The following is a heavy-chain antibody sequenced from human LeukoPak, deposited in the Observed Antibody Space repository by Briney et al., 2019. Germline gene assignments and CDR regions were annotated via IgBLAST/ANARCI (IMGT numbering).Heavy chain of an antibody. CDR3: ARGRSVVGYCSSTSCYAPGYYYYGMDV. V-gene: IGHV4-34*01. D-gene: IGHD2-2*01. J-gene: IGHJ6*02. CDR2: INHSGST. Sequence: PSETLSLTCAVYGGSFSGYYWSWIRQPPGKGLEWIGEINHSGSTNYNPSLKSRVTISVDTSKNQSSLKLSSVTAADTAVYYCARGRSVVGYCSSTSCYAPGYYYYGMDVWGQGTTVTVSS. CDR1: GGSFSGYY.